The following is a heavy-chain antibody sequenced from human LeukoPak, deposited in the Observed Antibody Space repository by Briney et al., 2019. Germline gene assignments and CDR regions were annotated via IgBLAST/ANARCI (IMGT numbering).Heavy chain of an antibody. D-gene: IGHD3-10*01. Sequence: GESLHISCKAPGYRFSRYWIGWVRQMPGKGLEWMGTIFSGDSDGRYSPSFQGQVTISADKSNSTALLQWSSLKASDTAIYYCARFGLPHATGLDPWGQGSLVAVSS. CDR3: ARFGLPHATGLDP. CDR1: GYRFSRYW. V-gene: IGHV5-51*01. J-gene: IGHJ5*02. CDR2: IFSGDSDG.